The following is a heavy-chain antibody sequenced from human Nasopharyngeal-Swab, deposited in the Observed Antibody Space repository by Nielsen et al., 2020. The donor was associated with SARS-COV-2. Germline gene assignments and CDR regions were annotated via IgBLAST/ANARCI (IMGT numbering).Heavy chain of an antibody. V-gene: IGHV3-23*01. J-gene: IGHJ4*02. D-gene: IGHD3-10*01. CDR3: AKDLYYYVSGSYFDY. CDR2: ISGSGGST. Sequence: GESLKISCAASGFTFSSYAMSWVRQAPGKGPEWVSAISGSGGSTYYADSVKGRFTISRDNSKNTLYLQMNSLRAEDTAVYYCAKDLYYYVSGSYFDYWGQGTLVTVSS. CDR1: GFTFSSYA.